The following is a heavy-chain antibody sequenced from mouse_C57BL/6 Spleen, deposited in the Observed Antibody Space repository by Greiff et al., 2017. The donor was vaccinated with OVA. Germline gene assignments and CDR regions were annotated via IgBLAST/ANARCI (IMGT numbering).Heavy chain of an antibody. CDR3: MSTNYEYDGFFAY. CDR2: IRSKSNNYAT. Sequence: EVHLVESGGGLVQPKGSLKLSCAASGSSFNTYAMNWVRQAPGKGLEWVARIRSKSNNYATYYADSVKDTFTISRNDSKTMPYLQMNNLQPDYTALYYCMSTNYEYDGFFAYWGQGTLVTVSA. V-gene: IGHV10-1*01. D-gene: IGHD2-4*01. J-gene: IGHJ3*01. CDR1: GSSFNTYA.